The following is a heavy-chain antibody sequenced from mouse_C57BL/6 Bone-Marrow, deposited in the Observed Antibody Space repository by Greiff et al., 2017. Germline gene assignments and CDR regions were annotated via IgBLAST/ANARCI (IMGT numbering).Heavy chain of an antibody. CDR1: GYTFTSYG. Sequence: VQLQQSGAELARPGASVKLSCKASGYTFTSYGISWVKQRTGQGLEWIGEIYPRSGNPYYNEKFKGKATLTADKSSSTAYMELRSLTSEDSAVYFCARRYYGLFAYWGQGTLVTVSA. J-gene: IGHJ3*01. CDR2: IYPRSGNP. V-gene: IGHV1-81*01. D-gene: IGHD1-1*01. CDR3: ARRYYGLFAY.